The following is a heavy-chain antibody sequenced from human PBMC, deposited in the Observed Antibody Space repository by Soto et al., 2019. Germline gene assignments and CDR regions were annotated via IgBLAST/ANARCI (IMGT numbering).Heavy chain of an antibody. CDR1: GFTFTNYA. V-gene: IGHV3-23*01. CDR3: AKDAVSGDGIWLLDS. CDR2: LLRSGSTT. J-gene: IGHJ4*02. Sequence: VGSLRLSCAASGFTFTNYAMTWARQAPGKGLEWVSSLLRSGSTTYYADSVKGRFTISSDISANSLYLQMDSLRAEDTAVYYCAKDAVSGDGIWLLDSWGQGTVVTVSS. D-gene: IGHD4-17*01.